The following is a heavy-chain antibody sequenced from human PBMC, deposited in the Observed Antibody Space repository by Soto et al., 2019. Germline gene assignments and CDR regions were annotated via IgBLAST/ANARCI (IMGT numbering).Heavy chain of an antibody. CDR1: GFTFSNAW. D-gene: IGHD1-1*01. CDR2: IKSKTDGGTT. CDR3: TTDVGVHGWDQSYFDY. V-gene: IGHV3-15*01. J-gene: IGHJ4*02. Sequence: EVQLVESGGGLVKPGGSLRLSCAASGFTFSNAWMSWVRQAPGKGLEWVGRIKSKTDGGTTDYAAPVKGRFTISRDDSKNTLYLQMNSLKTEDIAVYYCTTDVGVHGWDQSYFDYWGQGTLVTVSS.